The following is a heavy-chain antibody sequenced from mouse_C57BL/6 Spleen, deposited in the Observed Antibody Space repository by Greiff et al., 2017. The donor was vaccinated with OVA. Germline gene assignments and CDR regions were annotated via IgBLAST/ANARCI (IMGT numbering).Heavy chain of an antibody. CDR2: INYDGSST. CDR3: ARGYYYGSSYFDY. D-gene: IGHD1-1*01. CDR1: GFTFSDYY. Sequence: EVHLVESEGGLVQPGSSMTLSCTASGFTFSDYYMAWVRQVPEKGLEWVANINYDGSSTYYLDSLKSRFIISRDNAKNILYLQMSSLKSEDTATYYCARGYYYGSSYFDYWGQGTTLTVSS. J-gene: IGHJ2*01. V-gene: IGHV5-16*01.